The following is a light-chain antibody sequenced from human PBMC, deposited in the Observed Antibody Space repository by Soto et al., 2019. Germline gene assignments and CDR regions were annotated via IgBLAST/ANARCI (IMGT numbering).Light chain of an antibody. J-gene: IGKJ1*01. CDR3: QQYNSYWT. Sequence: DIQMTQSPSTLSASVGDRVTITCRASQSISSWLAWYQQNPGKAPKLLIYDASSLESGVPSRFSGSGSGTEFTLTISILQPDDFATYYCQQYNSYWTFGQGTKVEIK. CDR1: QSISSW. CDR2: DAS. V-gene: IGKV1-5*01.